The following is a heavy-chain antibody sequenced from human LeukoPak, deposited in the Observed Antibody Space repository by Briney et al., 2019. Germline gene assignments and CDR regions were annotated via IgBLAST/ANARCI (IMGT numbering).Heavy chain of an antibody. CDR3: ARESKDSYGSDPWAFDI. CDR2: IYYSGST. J-gene: IGHJ3*02. V-gene: IGHV4-31*03. Sequence: SQTLSLTCTVSGGSISSGGYYWSWIRQHPGKGLEWIGYIYYSGSTYYNPSLKSRVTISVDTSKNQFSLKLSSVTAADTAVYYCARESKDSYGSDPWAFDIWGQGTMVTVSS. D-gene: IGHD5-18*01. CDR1: GGSISSGGYY.